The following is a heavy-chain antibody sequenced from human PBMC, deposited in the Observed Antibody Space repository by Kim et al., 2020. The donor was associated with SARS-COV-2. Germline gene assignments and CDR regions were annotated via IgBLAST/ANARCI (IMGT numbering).Heavy chain of an antibody. CDR1: GDSVSSSSAA. CDR2: TYQRSKWNN. V-gene: IGHV6-1*01. Sequence: SQTLSLTCAISGDSVSSSSAAWNWIRQSPSRGLEWLGRTYQRSKWNNDYAVSVRSRISITPDTSKNQFSLQLNSVTPEDTAVYYCARAVAGTFDYLGQGTLVTVSS. CDR3: ARAVAGTFDY. J-gene: IGHJ4*02. D-gene: IGHD6-19*01.